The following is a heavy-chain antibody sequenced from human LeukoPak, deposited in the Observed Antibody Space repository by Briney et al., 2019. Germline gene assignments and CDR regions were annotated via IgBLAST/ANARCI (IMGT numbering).Heavy chain of an antibody. J-gene: IGHJ4*02. CDR1: GYTFTSYG. V-gene: IGHV1-18*01. CDR3: ARDGDYCSSTSCSFFDY. Sequence: ASVKVSCKASGYTFTSYGISWVRQAPGHGLEWMGWISAYNGNTNYAQKLQGRVTMTTDTSTSTAYMELRSLRSDDTAVYYCARDGDYCSSTSCSFFDYWGQGTLVTVSS. CDR2: ISAYNGNT. D-gene: IGHD2-2*01.